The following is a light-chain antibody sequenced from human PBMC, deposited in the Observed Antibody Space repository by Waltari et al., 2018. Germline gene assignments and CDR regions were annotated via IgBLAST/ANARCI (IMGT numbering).Light chain of an antibody. CDR2: GSF. CDR1: QSLSSSY. CDR3: QHYGSSPVT. J-gene: IGKJ2*01. Sequence: EIVLTQSPGTLSLSPGNRATLPCRASQSLSSSYLAWYRTKPCQSPRLLIYGSFSRATDLSDRFSGGGSGTDFTLTISRLEPEEFAVYYCQHYGSSPVTFGQGTKLEIK. V-gene: IGKV3-20*01.